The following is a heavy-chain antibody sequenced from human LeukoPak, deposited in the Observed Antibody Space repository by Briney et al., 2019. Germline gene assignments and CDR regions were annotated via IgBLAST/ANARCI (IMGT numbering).Heavy chain of an antibody. CDR1: GGSFSGYY. CDR2: INHSGST. D-gene: IGHD3-22*01. Sequence: SETLSLTCAVYGGSFSGYYWSWIRQPPGKGLEWIGEINHSGSTNYNPSLKSRVTRSVDTSKNQFSLKLSSVTAADTAVYYCARGPDYYDSSGYYYAFFDYWGQGTLVTVSS. CDR3: ARGPDYYDSSGYYYAFFDY. J-gene: IGHJ4*02. V-gene: IGHV4-34*01.